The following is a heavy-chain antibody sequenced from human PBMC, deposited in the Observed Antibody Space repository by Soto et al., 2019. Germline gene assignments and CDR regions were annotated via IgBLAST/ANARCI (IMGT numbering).Heavy chain of an antibody. J-gene: IGHJ4*02. CDR3: ARGAMKATLPDY. CDR2: IIPIFGTA. CDR1: GGNFSSYA. Sequence: QVQLVQSGAEVKKPGSSVKVSCKASGGNFSSYAISWVRQVPGQGLEWMGGIIPIFGTANYAQKFQGRVTITADESTSTAYMELSSLRSADTAVYYCARGAMKATLPDYWGQGTLVTVSS. D-gene: IGHD1-26*01. V-gene: IGHV1-69*12.